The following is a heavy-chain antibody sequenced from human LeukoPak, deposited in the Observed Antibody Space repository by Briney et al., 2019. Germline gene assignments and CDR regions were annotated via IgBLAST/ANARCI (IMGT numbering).Heavy chain of an antibody. Sequence: GGSLRLSCAASGFTSSKFTMSWVRQTQEKGLEWVSSIGSSSNYLEYSESVKGRFTISTDNAKNSVYLQMNSLRVDDTAVYYCARGGYDVNYYMDVWGKGTTVIVSS. D-gene: IGHD2-15*01. J-gene: IGHJ6*03. CDR1: GFTSSKFT. CDR2: IGSSSNYL. CDR3: ARGGYDVNYYMDV. V-gene: IGHV3-21*01.